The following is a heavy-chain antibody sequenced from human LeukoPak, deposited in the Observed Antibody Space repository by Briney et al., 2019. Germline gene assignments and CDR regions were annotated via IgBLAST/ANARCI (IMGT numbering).Heavy chain of an antibody. D-gene: IGHD5-18*01. CDR1: GFTFSSYA. V-gene: IGHV3-23*01. Sequence: PGGSLRLSCAASGFTFSSYAMSWVRQAPGKGLEWVSAISGSGGSTYYADSVKGRFTISRDNSKNTLYLQMNSLRAEDTAVYYCAKDLYGGYSYGYTSGLDYWGQGTLVTVSS. J-gene: IGHJ4*02. CDR3: AKDLYGGYSYGYTSGLDY. CDR2: ISGSGGST.